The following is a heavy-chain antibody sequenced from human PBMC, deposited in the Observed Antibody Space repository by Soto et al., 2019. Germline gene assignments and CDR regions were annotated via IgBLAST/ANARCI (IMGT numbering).Heavy chain of an antibody. Sequence: EVQLLESGGGLVQPGGSLRLSCAASGFTFSSYAMSWVRQAPGKGLEWVSAISGSGGSTYYADSVKGRFTISRDNSKNTLYLQMNSLRADDTSVYYCSQSGMAIDYWGQGTLVTVSS. CDR2: ISGSGGST. V-gene: IGHV3-23*01. CDR3: SQSGMAIDY. CDR1: GFTFSSYA. J-gene: IGHJ4*02. D-gene: IGHD5-12*01.